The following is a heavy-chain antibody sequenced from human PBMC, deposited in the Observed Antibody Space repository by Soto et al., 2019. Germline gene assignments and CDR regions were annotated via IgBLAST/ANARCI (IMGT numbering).Heavy chain of an antibody. V-gene: IGHV1-8*01. J-gene: IGHJ4*02. CDR2: MNPNNGNT. D-gene: IGHD7-27*01. CDR3: ARGPRNLGVDY. Sequence: ASVKVSCKAAAYTFTSYDINWVRQATGQDFEWMGWMNPNNGNTAYAQKFQGRVTMTRDTSKSTAFMELSSLTSEDTAVYYCARGPRNLGVDYWGQGTLVTVSS. CDR1: AYTFTSYD.